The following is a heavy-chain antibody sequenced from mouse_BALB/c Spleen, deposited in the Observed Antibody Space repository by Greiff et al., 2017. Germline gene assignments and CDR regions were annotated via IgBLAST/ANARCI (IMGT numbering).Heavy chain of an antibody. CDR2: IDPANGNT. CDR1: GFNIKDTY. Sequence: VQLKQSGAELVKPGASVKLSCTASGFNIKDTYMHWVKQRPEQGLEWIGRIDPANGNTKYDPKFQGKATITADTSSNTAYLQLSSLTSEDTAVYYCARSGNGNYFVYAMDYWGQGTSVTVSS. CDR3: ARSGNGNYFVYAMDY. V-gene: IGHV14-3*02. D-gene: IGHD2-1*01. J-gene: IGHJ4*01.